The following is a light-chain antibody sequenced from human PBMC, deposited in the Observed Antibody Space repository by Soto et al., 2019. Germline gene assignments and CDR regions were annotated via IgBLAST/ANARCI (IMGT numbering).Light chain of an antibody. CDR3: QVWESYSDHPHVA. J-gene: IGLJ2*01. V-gene: IGLV3-21*02. CDR2: DDS. CDR1: NIGSKS. Sequence: SYELTQPPSVSVAPGQTARITCGGDNIGSKSVHWYQQKTGQAPVLVVYDDSDRPSGIPERFSGSNSGNTATLAISRVGAGDEADYYCQVWESYSDHPHVAFGGGTQLTVL.